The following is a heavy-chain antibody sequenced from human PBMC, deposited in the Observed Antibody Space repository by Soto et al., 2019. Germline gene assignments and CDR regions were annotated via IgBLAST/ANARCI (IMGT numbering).Heavy chain of an antibody. Sequence: ASVKVSCKASGYTFTNYAMHWVRQAPGQRLEWMGWINAGNGNTKYSQKFQGRVTITRDTSASTAYMELSSLRSEDTAVYYCARDDRLRLNAFDIWGQGTMVTVSS. V-gene: IGHV1-3*01. J-gene: IGHJ3*02. CDR1: GYTFTNYA. CDR3: ARDDRLRLNAFDI. D-gene: IGHD2-8*01. CDR2: INAGNGNT.